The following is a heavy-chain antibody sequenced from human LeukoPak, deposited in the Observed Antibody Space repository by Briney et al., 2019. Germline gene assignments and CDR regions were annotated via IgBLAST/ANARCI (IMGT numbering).Heavy chain of an antibody. V-gene: IGHV1-2*02. D-gene: IGHD2-2*01. Sequence: GASEKVSCKASGYTFTGYYMHWVRQAPGQGLEWMGWINPNSGGTNYAQKFQGRVTMTRDTSISTAYMELSRLRSDDTAVYYCARVGGYCSSTSCPNWFDPWGQGTLVTVSS. J-gene: IGHJ5*02. CDR3: ARVGGYCSSTSCPNWFDP. CDR1: GYTFTGYY. CDR2: INPNSGGT.